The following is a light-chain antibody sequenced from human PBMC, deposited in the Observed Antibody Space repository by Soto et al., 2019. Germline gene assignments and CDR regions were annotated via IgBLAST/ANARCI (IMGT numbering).Light chain of an antibody. CDR3: AAWDDSLNGVV. CDR1: SSNIGSNA. Sequence: QSVLTQPPSASGTPGQRVTISCSGSSSNIGSNAINWYQQLPGTAPKLLMHSSNQRPSGVPDRFSGSKSGTSASLAISGLQSEDEADYYCAAWDDSLNGVVFDGGTKLTVL. CDR2: SSN. J-gene: IGLJ2*01. V-gene: IGLV1-44*01.